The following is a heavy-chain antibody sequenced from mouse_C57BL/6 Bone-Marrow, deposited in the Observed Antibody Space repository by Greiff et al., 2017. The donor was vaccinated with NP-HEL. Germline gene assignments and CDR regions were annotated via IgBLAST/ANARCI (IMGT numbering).Heavy chain of an antibody. CDR2: IDPNSGGT. CDR3: ARYYYGSRGWYFDV. V-gene: IGHV1-72*01. D-gene: IGHD1-1*01. Sequence: VQLQQPGADFVKPGASVKLSCKASGYTFTSYWMHWVKQRPGRGLEWIGRIDPNSGGTKFNEKFKTKATLTVDKPSSTAYMQLSSLTSEDSAVYYCARYYYGSRGWYFDVWGTGTTVTVSS. CDR1: GYTFTSYW. J-gene: IGHJ1*03.